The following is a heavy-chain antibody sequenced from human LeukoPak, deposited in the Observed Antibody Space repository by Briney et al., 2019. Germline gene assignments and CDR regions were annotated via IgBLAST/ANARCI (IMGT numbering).Heavy chain of an antibody. J-gene: IGHJ4*02. CDR3: AREGPLSIVATIRGFDY. CDR2: ISAYNGNT. V-gene: IGHV1-18*01. CDR1: GYTFTSYG. D-gene: IGHD5-12*01. Sequence: ASVKVSCKASGYTFTSYGISWVRQAPGQGLEWMGWISAYNGNTNYAQKFQGRVTITADESTSTAYMELSSLRSEDTAVYYCAREGPLSIVATIRGFDYWGQGTLVTVSS.